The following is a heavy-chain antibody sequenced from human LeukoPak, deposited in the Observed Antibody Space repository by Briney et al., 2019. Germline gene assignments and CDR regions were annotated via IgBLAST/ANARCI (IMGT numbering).Heavy chain of an antibody. CDR1: GFTFSSYE. V-gene: IGHV3-48*03. CDR2: ISSSGSTI. J-gene: IGHJ4*02. Sequence: PGGSLRLSCAASGFTFSSYEMNWVRQAPGKGLEWVTYISSSGSTIYYADSVKGRFTISRDNAKNSLYLQMNSLRAEDTAVYYCARDRAYYDSSGYYGDYFDYWGQGTLVTVSS. D-gene: IGHD3-22*01. CDR3: ARDRAYYDSSGYYGDYFDY.